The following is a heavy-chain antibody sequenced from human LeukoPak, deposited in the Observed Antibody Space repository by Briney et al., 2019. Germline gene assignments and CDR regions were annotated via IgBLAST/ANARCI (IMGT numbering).Heavy chain of an antibody. CDR2: ISVYNANT. CDR1: GYTFSSYG. V-gene: IGHV1-18*01. J-gene: IGHJ4*02. Sequence: GASVKVSCKASGYTFSSYGISWVRQAPGQGLEWMGWISVYNANTDQSKKLQGRVTMTTDTSTSTAYMELRSLRSDDTAVYYCARGQAHSGSYSAPDFDYWGQGTLVTVSS. CDR3: ARGQAHSGSYSAPDFDY. D-gene: IGHD1-26*01.